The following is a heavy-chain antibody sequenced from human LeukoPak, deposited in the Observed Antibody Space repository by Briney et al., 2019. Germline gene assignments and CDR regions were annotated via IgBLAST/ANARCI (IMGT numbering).Heavy chain of an antibody. CDR2: IYYSGSN. CDR3: ARGTSLDFWSGYYTGIEFDY. J-gene: IGHJ4*02. Sequence: SETLSLTCTVCGGSISSHYWSWIRQPPGKGLEWIGYIYYSGSNNYNTSLKSRVTISVDTSKNQFSLKLSSVTAADTGVYYCARGTSLDFWSGYYTGIEFDYWGQGTLVTVSS. V-gene: IGHV4-59*11. CDR1: GGSISSHY. D-gene: IGHD3-3*01.